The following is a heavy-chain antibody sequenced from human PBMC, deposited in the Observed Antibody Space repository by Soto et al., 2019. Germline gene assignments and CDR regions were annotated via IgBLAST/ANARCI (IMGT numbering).Heavy chain of an antibody. J-gene: IGHJ4*02. Sequence: GGSLRLSCAASGFTFSDFGMHWVRQAPGKGLEWVAFTSYDGSNKYYADSVKGRFTISRDNSKNTLYLQMNSLRTEDAAVYYCAKDQWNNDFWTGFPPLDYWGQGALVTVSS. CDR3: AKDQWNNDFWTGFPPLDY. CDR1: GFTFSDFG. V-gene: IGHV3-30*18. D-gene: IGHD3-3*01. CDR2: TSYDGSNK.